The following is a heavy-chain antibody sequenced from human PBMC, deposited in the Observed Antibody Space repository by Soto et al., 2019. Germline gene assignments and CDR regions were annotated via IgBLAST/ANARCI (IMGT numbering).Heavy chain of an antibody. J-gene: IGHJ6*02. CDR2: ISAAGDP. Sequence: EVQLVEAGGGLVQPGGSLRLSCEASGFTFRNYDMHWVRQGTGKGLEWVSGISAAGDPDYADSVEGRFTSSRENAQNSFFLQMNSLRVGDTAVYYCARTDRDFYGLDVGGQGTTVIVSS. V-gene: IGHV3-13*05. CDR3: ARTDRDFYGLDV. CDR1: GFTFRNYD.